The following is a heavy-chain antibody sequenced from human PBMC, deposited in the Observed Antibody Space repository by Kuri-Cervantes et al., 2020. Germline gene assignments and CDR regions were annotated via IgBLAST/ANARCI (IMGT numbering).Heavy chain of an antibody. Sequence: LSLTCAVYGGSFRGYYWSWIRQAPGKGLEWVSYISSSGSTIYYADSVKGRFTISRDNAKNSLYLQMNSLRAEDTAVYYCSRDGPCRSYYYYYMYVWGKGTTVTVSS. V-gene: IGHV3-11*01. J-gene: IGHJ6*03. CDR1: GGSFRGYY. CDR2: ISSSGSTI. CDR3: SRDGPCRSYYYYYMYV.